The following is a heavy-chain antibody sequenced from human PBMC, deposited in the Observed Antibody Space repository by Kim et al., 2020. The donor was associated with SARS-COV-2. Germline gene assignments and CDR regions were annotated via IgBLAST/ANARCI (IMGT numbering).Heavy chain of an antibody. D-gene: IGHD6-19*01. CDR3: AIDSGWLDH. CDR1: GYTFSSYG. CDR2: ISAYNGNT. J-gene: IGHJ5*01. V-gene: IGHV1-18*01. Sequence: ASVKVSCKASGYTFSSYGISWVRQAPGQGLEYMGFISAYNGNTNYEQNFQGRVTMTTDRSTNTAYMELKRLRSDDTAVYYCAIDSGWLDHWGQGTLVTVSS.